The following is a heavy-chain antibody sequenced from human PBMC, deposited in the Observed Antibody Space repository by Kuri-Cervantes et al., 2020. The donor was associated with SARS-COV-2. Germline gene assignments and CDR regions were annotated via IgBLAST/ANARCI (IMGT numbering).Heavy chain of an antibody. CDR2: ISSSGNT. J-gene: IGHJ6*02. V-gene: IGHV4-28*03. D-gene: IGHD2-15*01. CDR3: VRGRILRSNYGMDV. Sequence: LRLSCPVSDYSISSSHWWGWIRQPPGKGLEWIGSISSSGNTHYNPSLKSRVTMSVDTSKNQFSLKLSSVTAVDTAVYFCVRGRILRSNYGMDVWGQGTTVTVSS. CDR1: DYSISSSHW.